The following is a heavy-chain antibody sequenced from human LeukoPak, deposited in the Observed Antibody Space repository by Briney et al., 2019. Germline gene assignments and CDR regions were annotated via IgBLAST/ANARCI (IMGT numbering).Heavy chain of an antibody. CDR3: AKDAYSSSYNFDY. Sequence: GRSLRLSCAASGFTFSSYGMHWVRQAPGKGLEWVAVISYDGSNKYYADSVKGRFTISRDNSKNTLYLQMNSLRAEDTAVYYCAKDAYSSSYNFDYWGQGTLVTVSS. CDR2: ISYDGSNK. V-gene: IGHV3-30*18. J-gene: IGHJ4*02. D-gene: IGHD6-13*01. CDR1: GFTFSSYG.